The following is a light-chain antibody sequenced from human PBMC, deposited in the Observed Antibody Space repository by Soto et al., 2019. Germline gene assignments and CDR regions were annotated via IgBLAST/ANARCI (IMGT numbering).Light chain of an antibody. CDR3: QQYNKWPPLT. CDR2: DAS. J-gene: IGKJ4*01. V-gene: IGKV3-15*01. CDR1: QSVSSD. Sequence: EIVMTQSPATLSVSPGERATLSCRASQSVSSDLALYQQKPGQAPRLLIYDASTRATGIPVRFSGSGSGTEFTLTISSLQSEDFALYYCQQYNKWPPLTFGGGTKVEI.